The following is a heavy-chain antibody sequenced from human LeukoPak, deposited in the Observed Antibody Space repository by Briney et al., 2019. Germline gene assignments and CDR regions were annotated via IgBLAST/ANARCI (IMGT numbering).Heavy chain of an antibody. CDR3: ARDERAAAAGTTGYFDY. V-gene: IGHV1-18*01. Sequence: ASVKVSCKASGYTFTSYGVSWVRQAPGQGLEWMGWISAYNGNTNYAQKLQGRVTMTTDTSTSTAYMELRSLRSDDTAVYYCARDERAAAAGTTGYFDYWGQGTLVTVSS. CDR2: ISAYNGNT. CDR1: GYTFTSYG. J-gene: IGHJ4*02. D-gene: IGHD6-13*01.